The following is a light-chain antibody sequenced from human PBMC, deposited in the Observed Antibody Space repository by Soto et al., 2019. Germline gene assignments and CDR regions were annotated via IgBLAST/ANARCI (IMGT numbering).Light chain of an antibody. J-gene: IGLJ1*01. CDR1: SSDVGGYKY. CDR3: SSFTSSSTYV. V-gene: IGLV2-14*01. Sequence: QSVLTQSASVSGSPGQSITISCTGTSSDVGGYKYVSWYQQHPGNAPKLMIYEVSNRPSGVSNRFSGSKSGNTASLTISGLQAEDEADDYCSSFTSSSTYVFGTGTKVTVL. CDR2: EVS.